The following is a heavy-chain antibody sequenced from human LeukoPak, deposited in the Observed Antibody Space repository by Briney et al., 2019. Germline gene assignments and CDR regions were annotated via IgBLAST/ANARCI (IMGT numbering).Heavy chain of an antibody. V-gene: IGHV4-31*03. Sequence: SETLSLTCTVSGGFISSGGYYWSWIRQHPGKGLEWIGYIYYSGSTYYNPSLKSRVTISVDTSKNQFSLKLSSVTAADTAVYYCARVRSSTSCYCPLFDYWGQGTLVTVSS. CDR3: ARVRSSTSCYCPLFDY. D-gene: IGHD2-2*01. CDR2: IYYSGST. CDR1: GGFISSGGYY. J-gene: IGHJ4*02.